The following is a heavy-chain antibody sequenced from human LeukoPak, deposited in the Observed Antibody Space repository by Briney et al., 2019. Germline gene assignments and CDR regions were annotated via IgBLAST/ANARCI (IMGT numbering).Heavy chain of an antibody. Sequence: GGSLRLSCAASGFTFSSYWMHWVRQAPGKGLEWVAVISYDGSNKYYADSVKGRFTISRDNSKNTLYLQMNSLRAEDTAVYYCARAVGTYQLLSYYYYYYMDVWGKGTTVTVSS. CDR3: ARAVGTYQLLSYYYYYYMDV. D-gene: IGHD2-2*01. CDR2: ISYDGSNK. V-gene: IGHV3-30-3*01. J-gene: IGHJ6*03. CDR1: GFTFSSYW.